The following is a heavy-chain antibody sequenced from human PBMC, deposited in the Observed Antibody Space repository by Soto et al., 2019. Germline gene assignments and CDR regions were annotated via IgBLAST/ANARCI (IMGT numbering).Heavy chain of an antibody. Sequence: QVQLVQSGDEVKEPGASVKVFCKASGDTLTNHWMHWVRQAPGQGLEWMGVINPSGESTRYAQKLQGRATMNRDTPTNTVYMQVRNLRSEDTAVYYCERGNFYESSGSTGWHFDLWGRGTLVTVSS. V-gene: IGHV1-46*04. CDR1: GDTLTNHW. D-gene: IGHD3-22*01. CDR2: INPSGEST. CDR3: ERGNFYESSGSTGWHFDL. J-gene: IGHJ2*01.